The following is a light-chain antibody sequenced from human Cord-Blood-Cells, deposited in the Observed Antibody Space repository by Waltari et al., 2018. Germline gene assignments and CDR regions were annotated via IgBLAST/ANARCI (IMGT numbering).Light chain of an antibody. CDR1: SSDVGSYNL. Sequence: QSALTQPASVSGSPGQSITISCTGTSSDVGSYNLVSWYQQHPGKAPKLMIYEVSKRPSGVSNLFSGSKSGNTASLTISGLQAEDEADYYCCSYAGSSFVFGTGTKVTVL. V-gene: IGLV2-23*02. CDR3: CSYAGSSFV. J-gene: IGLJ1*01. CDR2: EVS.